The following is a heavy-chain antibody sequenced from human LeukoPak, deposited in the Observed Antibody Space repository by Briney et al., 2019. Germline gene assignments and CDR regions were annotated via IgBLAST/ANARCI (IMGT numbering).Heavy chain of an antibody. CDR1: GGSISSYY. Sequence: SETLSLTCTVSGGSISSYYWSWIRQPPGKGLEWIGYIYYSGSTNHNPSLKSRVTISVDTSKNQFSLKLSSVTAADTAVYYCARRRSITMVRGVISPIWPWGQGTLVTVSS. V-gene: IGHV4-59*12. J-gene: IGHJ5*02. CDR2: IYYSGST. CDR3: ARRRSITMVRGVISPIWP. D-gene: IGHD3-10*01.